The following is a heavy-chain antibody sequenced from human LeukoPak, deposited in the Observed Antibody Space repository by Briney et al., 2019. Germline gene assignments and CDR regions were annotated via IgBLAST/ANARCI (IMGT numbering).Heavy chain of an antibody. J-gene: IGHJ4*02. CDR1: GSTFTGYY. Sequence: ASVTVSCKASGSTFTGYYMHWLRQAPGQGLEWMRRINPNSGDTDYAQKFQGRVTMTRDTSITTLYMELSSLRSDDTAVYYCARRTHDYWGQGTLVTVSS. CDR2: INPNSGDT. V-gene: IGHV1-2*06. CDR3: ARRTHDY. D-gene: IGHD1-1*01.